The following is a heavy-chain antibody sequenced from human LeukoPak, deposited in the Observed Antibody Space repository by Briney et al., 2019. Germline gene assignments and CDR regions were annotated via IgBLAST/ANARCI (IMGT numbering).Heavy chain of an antibody. CDR2: IYYSGST. J-gene: IGHJ4*02. CDR1: GGSISSYY. CDR3: ARIVPYGGYFDY. D-gene: IGHD4-23*01. Sequence: KPSETLSLTCTVSGGSISSYYWSWIRQPPGKGLEWIGYIYYSGSTNYNPSLKSRVTISVDTSKNQFSLKLSSVTAADTAVYYCARIVPYGGYFDYWGQGTLVTVSS. V-gene: IGHV4-59*01.